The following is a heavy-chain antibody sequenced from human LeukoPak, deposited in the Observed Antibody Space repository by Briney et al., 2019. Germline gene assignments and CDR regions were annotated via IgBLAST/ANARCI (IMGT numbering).Heavy chain of an antibody. CDR3: ARDSAYYCSSTSCFEDAFDI. CDR1: GYTFTGYY. Sequence: ASVKVSCKASGYTFTGYYMHWVRPAPGQGLEWMGWINPNSGGTNYAQKFQGRVTMTRDTSISTAYMELSRLRSDDTAVYYCARDSAYYCSSTSCFEDAFDIWGQGTMVTVSS. D-gene: IGHD2-2*01. J-gene: IGHJ3*02. V-gene: IGHV1-2*02. CDR2: INPNSGGT.